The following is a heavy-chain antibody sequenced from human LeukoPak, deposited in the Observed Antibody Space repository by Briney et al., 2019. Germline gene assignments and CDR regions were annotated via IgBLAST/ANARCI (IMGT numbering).Heavy chain of an antibody. Sequence: GGSLRLSCAASGFTFSSYAMHWVRQAPGKGLEWVAVISYDGSNKYYADSVKGRFTISRDNSKNTLYLQMNSLRADDTAVYYCARAGGVGWYPNFYFDYWGQGTLVTVSS. CDR1: GFTFSSYA. CDR3: ARAGGVGWYPNFYFDY. D-gene: IGHD6-19*01. V-gene: IGHV3-30*01. CDR2: ISYDGSNK. J-gene: IGHJ4*02.